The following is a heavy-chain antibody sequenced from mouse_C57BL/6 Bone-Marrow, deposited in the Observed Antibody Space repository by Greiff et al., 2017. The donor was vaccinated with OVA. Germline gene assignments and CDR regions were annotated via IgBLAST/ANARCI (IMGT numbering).Heavy chain of an antibody. V-gene: IGHV1-39*01. D-gene: IGHD2-1*01. CDR2: INPNYGTT. CDR3: ARWSTLAY. Sequence: EVQLQESGPELVKPGASVKLSCKASGYSFTDYNMNWVKQSNGKSLEWIGVINPNYGTTNYNPKLKGKATLTVDQSSSTAYMQLNSLTSEYAAVYYCARWSTLAYWGQGTLVTVSA. CDR1: GYSFTDYN. J-gene: IGHJ3*01.